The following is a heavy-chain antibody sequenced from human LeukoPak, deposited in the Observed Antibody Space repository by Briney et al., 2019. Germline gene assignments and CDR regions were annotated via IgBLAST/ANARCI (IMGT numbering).Heavy chain of an antibody. J-gene: IGHJ3*02. V-gene: IGHV3-9*03. Sequence: GGSLRLSCAASGFTFDDYAMHWVRQAPGKGLEWVSGISWNSGSIGYADSVKGRFTISRDNAKNSLYLQMNSLRAEDMALYYCAKSIQGRRYCSSTSCSGGAFDIWGQGTMVTVSS. CDR2: ISWNSGSI. CDR1: GFTFDDYA. CDR3: AKSIQGRRYCSSTSCSGGAFDI. D-gene: IGHD2-2*01.